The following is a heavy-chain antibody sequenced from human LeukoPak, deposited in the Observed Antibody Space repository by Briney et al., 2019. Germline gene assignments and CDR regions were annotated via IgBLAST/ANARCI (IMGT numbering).Heavy chain of an antibody. CDR2: IHYSGTT. V-gene: IGHV4-39*01. D-gene: IGHD4-17*01. CDR1: GGSIDGSSYY. Sequence: PSETLSLSCTVSGGSIDGSSYYRGWIRQAPGKGLEWIGSIHYSGTTYYDPSLKSRVTISIGASSKQFSLKLSSVNAADTAVYYCARHSSRLRHFDFWGQGTLVTVSS. J-gene: IGHJ4*02. CDR3: ARHSSRLRHFDF.